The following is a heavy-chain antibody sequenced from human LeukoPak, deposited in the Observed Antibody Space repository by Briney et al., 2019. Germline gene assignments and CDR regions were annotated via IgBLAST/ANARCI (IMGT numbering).Heavy chain of an antibody. Sequence: GRSLRLSCAASGFTFSIYWMHWVRQVPGKGLVWVSRIGTDGNGTSYADSVRGRLTISRDNAKNTLYLQMDRLRDEDTAVYYCARVGGSPYFDYWGQGSLVTVSS. CDR3: ARVGGSPYFDY. CDR1: GFTFSIYW. J-gene: IGHJ4*02. CDR2: IGTDGNGT. V-gene: IGHV3-74*01. D-gene: IGHD1-26*01.